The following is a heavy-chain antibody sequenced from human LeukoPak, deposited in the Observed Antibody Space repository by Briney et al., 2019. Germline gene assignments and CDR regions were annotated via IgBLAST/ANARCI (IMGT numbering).Heavy chain of an antibody. CDR3: ARNLLGYCSSTSCYGAFDI. J-gene: IGHJ3*02. Sequence: ASVKVSCKASGYTFTSHGISWVRQAPGQGLEWMGWISAYNGNTNYVQKLQGRVTLTTDTSTSTAYMELRSLRSDDPAVYYCARNLLGYCSSTSCYGAFDIWGQGTMVTVSS. CDR2: ISAYNGNT. V-gene: IGHV1-18*01. CDR1: GYTFTSHG. D-gene: IGHD2-2*01.